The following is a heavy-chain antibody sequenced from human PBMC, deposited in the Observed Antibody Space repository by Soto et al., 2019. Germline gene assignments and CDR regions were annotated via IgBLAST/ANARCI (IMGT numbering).Heavy chain of an antibody. V-gene: IGHV4-31*03. CDR1: GGSISSGGYY. Sequence: PSETLSLTCTVSGGSISSGGYYWSWIRQHPGKGLEWIGYIYYSGSTYYNPSLKSRVTISVDTSKNQFSLKLSSVTVADTAVYYCARVILGSAAGNYNWFDPWGQGTLVTVSS. J-gene: IGHJ5*02. CDR2: IYYSGST. CDR3: ARVILGSAAGNYNWFDP. D-gene: IGHD6-13*01.